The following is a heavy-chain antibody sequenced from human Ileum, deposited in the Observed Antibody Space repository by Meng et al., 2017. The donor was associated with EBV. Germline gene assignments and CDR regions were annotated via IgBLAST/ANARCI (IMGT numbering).Heavy chain of an antibody. CDR1: GGSFSGYY. D-gene: IGHD3-10*01. CDR3: ARGNKVSDRGFDY. V-gene: IGHV4-34*01. CDR2: INHSGST. Sequence: QFHRWGIGLLMFSRTLSLLCAVHGGSFSGYYWSGIRQPPGKGLEWIGEINHSGSTNYNPSLKSRVTISVDTSKNQFSLKLSSVTAADTAVYYCARGNKVSDRGFDYWGQGTLVTVSS. J-gene: IGHJ4*02.